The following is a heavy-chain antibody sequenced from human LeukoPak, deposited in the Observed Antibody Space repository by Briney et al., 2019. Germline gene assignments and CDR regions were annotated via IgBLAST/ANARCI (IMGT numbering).Heavy chain of an antibody. D-gene: IGHD3-10*01. J-gene: IGHJ4*02. V-gene: IGHV3-23*01. Sequence: GGSLRLSCAASGFTFSSYGMSWVRQAPGKGLEWVSAISGSGGSTYYADSVKGRFTISIDNSKNTLYLQRNALIAEDTAVYYYAKDNYGSSVYWGQGTLVTVSS. CDR3: AKDNYGSSVY. CDR1: GFTFSSYG. CDR2: ISGSGGST.